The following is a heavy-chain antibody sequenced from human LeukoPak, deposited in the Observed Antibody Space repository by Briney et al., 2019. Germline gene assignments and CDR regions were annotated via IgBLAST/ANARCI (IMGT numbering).Heavy chain of an antibody. Sequence: PGGSLRLSCAASGFTFRSYAMSWVRQAPGKGLEWVSTISGGGGTTYYADSVKGRFTISRDNPKNTLYLQLNSLRAEDTAVYYCAKIQGYFDYWGQGTLVTVSS. J-gene: IGHJ4*02. CDR3: AKIQGYFDY. V-gene: IGHV3-23*01. CDR2: ISGGGGTT. CDR1: GFTFRSYA.